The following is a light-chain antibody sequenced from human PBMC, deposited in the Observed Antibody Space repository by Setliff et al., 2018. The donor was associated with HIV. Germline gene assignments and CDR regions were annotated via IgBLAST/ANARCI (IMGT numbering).Light chain of an antibody. CDR2: DTN. CDR1: TGPVTGGHY. Sequence: QAVVTQEPSLTVSPGGTVTLTCASSTGPVTGGHYPYWFQQTPGHAPKTLIYDTNNKYSWTPARFSGSLVGVKAALTLSGAQPDDEADYYCLLSFHGSHWAFGGGTKVTV. V-gene: IGLV7-46*01. CDR3: LLSFHGSHWA. J-gene: IGLJ3*02.